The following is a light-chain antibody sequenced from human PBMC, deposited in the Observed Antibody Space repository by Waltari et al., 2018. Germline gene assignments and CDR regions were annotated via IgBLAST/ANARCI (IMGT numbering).Light chain of an antibody. CDR3: QQRSNWPPLT. Sequence: EIVLTQSPATLSLSPGERATLSCRASQSVSSYLAWYQQKPGQAPRLLIYDASNRATGILARFGGSGSGTDFTLTISSLEPEDFAVYYCQQRSNWPPLTFGGGTKVEIK. CDR1: QSVSSY. V-gene: IGKV3-11*01. J-gene: IGKJ4*01. CDR2: DAS.